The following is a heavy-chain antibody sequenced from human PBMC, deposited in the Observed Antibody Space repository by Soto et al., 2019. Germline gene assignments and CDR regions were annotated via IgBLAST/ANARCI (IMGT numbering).Heavy chain of an antibody. Sequence: QVQLVESGGGVVQPGRSLRLSCAASGFTFSSYAMHWVRQAPGKGLEWVAVISYDGSNKYYADSVKGRFTISRDNSKNTLYLQMNSLRAEDTAVYYCARVDMEGGYYYDSSGYYYGDYCGQGTLVTVSS. CDR2: ISYDGSNK. D-gene: IGHD3-22*01. CDR1: GFTFSSYA. CDR3: ARVDMEGGYYYDSSGYYYGDY. J-gene: IGHJ4*02. V-gene: IGHV3-30-3*01.